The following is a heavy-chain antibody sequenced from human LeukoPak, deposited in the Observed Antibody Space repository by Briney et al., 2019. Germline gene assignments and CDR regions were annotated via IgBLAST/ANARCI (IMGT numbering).Heavy chain of an antibody. J-gene: IGHJ3*02. CDR1: GYTFTGYY. D-gene: IGHD5-24*01. Sequence: ASVKVSCKASGYTFTGYYMHWVRQAPGQGLEWMGWINPNSGNTGYAQKFQGRVTITRNASISTAYMELSSLRSEDTAVYYCARVARDAIWGQGTMVTVSS. CDR2: INPNSGNT. V-gene: IGHV1-8*03. CDR3: ARVARDAI.